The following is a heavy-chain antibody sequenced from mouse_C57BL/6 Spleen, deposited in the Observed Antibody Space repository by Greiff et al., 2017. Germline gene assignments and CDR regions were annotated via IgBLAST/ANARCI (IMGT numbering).Heavy chain of an antibody. J-gene: IGHJ4*01. V-gene: IGHV1-26*01. D-gene: IGHD1-1*01. CDR1: GYTFTDYY. Sequence: EVKLQQSGPELVKPGASVKISCKASGYTFTDYYMNWVKQSHGKSLEWIGDLNPNNGGTSYNQKFKGKATLTVDKSSSTAYMELRSLTSEDSAVYYCARGILTTVYYAMDYWGQGTSVTVSS. CDR3: ARGILTTVYYAMDY. CDR2: LNPNNGGT.